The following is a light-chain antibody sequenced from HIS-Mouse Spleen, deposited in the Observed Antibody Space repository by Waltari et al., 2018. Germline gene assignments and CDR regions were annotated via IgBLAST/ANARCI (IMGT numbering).Light chain of an antibody. CDR3: SSYTSSSFNVV. Sequence: QSALTQPASVSGSPGQSLTLSCTGTSSDVGGYNSVLWYQQHPGKAPKLMIYDVSNRPSGVSNRFSGSKSGNTASLTISGLQAEDEADYYCSSYTSSSFNVVFGGGTKLTVL. V-gene: IGLV2-14*03. J-gene: IGLJ2*01. CDR1: SSDVGGYNS. CDR2: DVS.